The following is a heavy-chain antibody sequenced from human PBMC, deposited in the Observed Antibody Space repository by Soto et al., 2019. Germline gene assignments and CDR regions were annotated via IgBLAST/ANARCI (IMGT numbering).Heavy chain of an antibody. D-gene: IGHD3-22*01. Sequence: QVQLQESGPGLVKPSQTLSLTCTVSGGSISSGGYYWSWIRQHPGKGLEWIGYIYYSGSTYYNPSLKSRVTISVDTSKNQFSLKLSSVTAADTAVYYCARDYYDSSGYYSGYFDYWGQGTLVTVSS. CDR2: IYYSGST. CDR3: ARDYYDSSGYYSGYFDY. V-gene: IGHV4-31*03. CDR1: GGSISSGGYY. J-gene: IGHJ4*02.